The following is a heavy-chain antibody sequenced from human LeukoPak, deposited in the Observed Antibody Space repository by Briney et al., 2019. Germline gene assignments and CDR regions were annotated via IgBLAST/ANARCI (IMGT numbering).Heavy chain of an antibody. Sequence: ASVKVSCKVSVYTLTELSMHWVRQAPGKGLEWMGGYDPEDGETIYAQKFQGRVTMTEDTSTDTAYMELSSLRSEDTAVYYCATTYTCQADYYDSSGYYCLDYWGQGTLVTVSS. D-gene: IGHD3-22*01. CDR3: ATTYTCQADYYDSSGYYCLDY. CDR1: VYTLTELS. CDR2: YDPEDGET. V-gene: IGHV1-24*01. J-gene: IGHJ4*02.